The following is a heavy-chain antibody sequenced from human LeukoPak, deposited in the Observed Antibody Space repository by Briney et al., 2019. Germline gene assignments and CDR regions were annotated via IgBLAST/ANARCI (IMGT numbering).Heavy chain of an antibody. J-gene: IGHJ4*02. CDR3: ATVRGGNTRDFDY. D-gene: IGHD3-10*01. CDR2: IRSSSGYI. CDR1: GFTFSSYN. V-gene: IGHV3-21*01. Sequence: PGGSLRLSCAASGFTFSSYNMHWVRQAPGKGLEWVSSIRSSSGYIYYADSVKGRFTISRDNAKNSLYLQMNSLRAEDTAVYHCATVRGGNTRDFDYWGQGTLVTVSS.